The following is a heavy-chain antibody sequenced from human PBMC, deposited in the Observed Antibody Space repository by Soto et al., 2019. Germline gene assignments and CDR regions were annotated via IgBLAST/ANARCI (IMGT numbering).Heavy chain of an antibody. CDR2: IYYSGST. Sequence: SETLSLTCTVSGGSISSSSYYWGWIRQPPGKGLEWIGSIYYSGSTYYNPSLKSRVTISVDTSKNQFSLKLSSVTAADTAVYYCARLHRVGYCSGGSCYGELWGQGTLVTVSS. D-gene: IGHD2-15*01. J-gene: IGHJ4*02. CDR3: ARLHRVGYCSGGSCYGEL. CDR1: GGSISSSSYY. V-gene: IGHV4-39*01.